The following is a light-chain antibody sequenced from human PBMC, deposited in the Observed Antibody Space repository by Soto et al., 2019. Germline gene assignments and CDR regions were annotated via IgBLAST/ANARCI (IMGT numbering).Light chain of an antibody. CDR3: QAWDAGVV. CDR2: INSDGSH. J-gene: IGLJ2*01. V-gene: IGLV4-69*01. Sequence: QSVLSQSPSASASLGASVTLTCTLTPGHSTYAIAWYQQRPGQGPTFLMKINSDGSHTTGAGIPDRFSGSSSGAERYLTISNLQSEDEADYYCQAWDAGVVFGGGTKLTVL. CDR1: PGHSTYA.